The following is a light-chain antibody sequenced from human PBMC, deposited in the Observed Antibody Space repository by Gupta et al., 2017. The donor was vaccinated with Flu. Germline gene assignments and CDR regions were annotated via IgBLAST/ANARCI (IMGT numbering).Light chain of an antibody. CDR1: QSLVYKNGITY. J-gene: IGKJ2*02. CDR3: MRGTHPWT. V-gene: IGKV2-30*01. CDR2: EVS. Sequence: DFVMSQSPLSLPVTHGQAASISCRPSQSLVYKNGITYLTWFQQRPGHSPRRLIYEVSNRDSGVPDRFSGSGSVTDFTLKIIGVDAEDVGFYYCMRGTHPWTFGQGTKLEI.